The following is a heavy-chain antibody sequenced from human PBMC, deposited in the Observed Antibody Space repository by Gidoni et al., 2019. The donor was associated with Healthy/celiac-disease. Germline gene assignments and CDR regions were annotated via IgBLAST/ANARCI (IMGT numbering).Heavy chain of an antibody. CDR2: ISWNSGSI. CDR1: GFTFDDYA. Sequence: DVQLVESGVGLVQPGRYRRLSCAASGFTFDDYAMHWVRQAPGKGLEWVSGISWNSGSIGYADSVKGRFTISRDNAKNSLYLQMNSLRAEDTAWYYCAKDTTYYYYYYMDVWGKGTTVTVSS. J-gene: IGHJ6*03. D-gene: IGHD4-17*01. CDR3: AKDTTYYYYYYMDV. V-gene: IGHV3-9*01.